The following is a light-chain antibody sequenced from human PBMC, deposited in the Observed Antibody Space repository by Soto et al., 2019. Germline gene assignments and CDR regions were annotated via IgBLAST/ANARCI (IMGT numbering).Light chain of an antibody. V-gene: IGKV1-39*01. CDR1: FSFTTS. CDR3: LQTYSTPRT. CDR2: NSV. Sequence: IQMTQSPSSLSASVGDRITITCRSSFSFTTSLSWYQHKPGQAPKLLIHNSVNLQGDVPSRFSASGSGTDFALTISDLQPEDVATYYCLQTYSTPRTFGQGTRIEIK. J-gene: IGKJ1*01.